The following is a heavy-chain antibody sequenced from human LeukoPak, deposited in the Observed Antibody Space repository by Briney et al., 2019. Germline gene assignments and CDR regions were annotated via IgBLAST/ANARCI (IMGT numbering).Heavy chain of an antibody. V-gene: IGHV3-21*01. CDR1: GFTFSSYS. J-gene: IGHJ4*02. CDR2: ISSSSSYI. CDR3: ARDYCTNGVCYGTLDY. D-gene: IGHD2-8*01. Sequence: GGSLRLSCAASGFTFSSYSMNWVRQAPGKGLEWVSSISSSSSYIYYADSVKGRFTISRDNAKNSLYLQMNSLRAEDTAVYYCARDYCTNGVCYGTLDYWGQGTLVTVSS.